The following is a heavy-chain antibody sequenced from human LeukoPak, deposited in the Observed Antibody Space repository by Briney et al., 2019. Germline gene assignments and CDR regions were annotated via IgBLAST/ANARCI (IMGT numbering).Heavy chain of an antibody. CDR2: IWNSGST. D-gene: IGHD6-6*01. J-gene: IGHJ5*02. CDR3: ARDVSSMFPNWFDP. V-gene: IGHV4-31*03. Sequence: SQTLSLTCSISGDSISSRTYYWTWIRQHPEKGLEWIGYIWNSGSTNYNPALKSRVTISVDTSKNQFSLKLTSVTAADTAIYYCARDVSSMFPNWFDPWGQGILVIVSS. CDR1: GDSISSRTYY.